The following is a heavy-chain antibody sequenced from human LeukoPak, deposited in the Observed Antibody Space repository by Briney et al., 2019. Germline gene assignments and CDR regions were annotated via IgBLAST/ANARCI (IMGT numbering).Heavy chain of an antibody. CDR3: TTTPDFLDGMDV. V-gene: IGHV3-15*01. Sequence: GGSLRLSCVDSRFSFSNDWMSWVRQAPGKGLEWVGRIKSKTDGGTTDYAPPVKGRFTISRDDSKNTLYLQMNRLKTEDTAVYYCTTTPDFLDGMDVWGQGTTVTVSS. D-gene: IGHD2-2*01. CDR2: IKSKTDGGTT. J-gene: IGHJ6*02. CDR1: RFSFSNDW.